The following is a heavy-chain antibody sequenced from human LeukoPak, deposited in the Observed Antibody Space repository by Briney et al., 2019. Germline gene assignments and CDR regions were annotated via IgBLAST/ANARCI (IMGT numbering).Heavy chain of an antibody. J-gene: IGHJ3*02. CDR3: AADTAVAGTSRVLDAFDI. CDR1: GFTFTGSI. Sequence: SVKVSCKASGFTFTGSIMQWVRQARGQRLEWIGWIVVGSGNTNYSQKLQERVTITRDMSTSTAYMELSSLRSEDTAVYYCAADTAVAGTSRVLDAFDIWGQGTMVTVSS. CDR2: IVVGSGNT. V-gene: IGHV1-58*02. D-gene: IGHD6-13*01.